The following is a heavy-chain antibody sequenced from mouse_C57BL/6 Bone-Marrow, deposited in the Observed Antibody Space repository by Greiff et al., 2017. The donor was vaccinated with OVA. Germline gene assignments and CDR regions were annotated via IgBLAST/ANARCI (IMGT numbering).Heavy chain of an antibody. V-gene: IGHV5-2*01. J-gene: IGHJ2*01. Sequence: DVMLVESGGGLVQPGESLKLSCESNEYEFPSHDMSWVRKTPGKRLELVAAINSDGGSTYYPDTMERRFIISRDNTKKTLYLQMSSLRSEDTALYYCARQDIVTTRSYFDYWGQGTTLTVSS. CDR3: ARQDIVTTRSYFDY. CDR1: EYEFPSHD. CDR2: INSDGGST. D-gene: IGHD2-5*01.